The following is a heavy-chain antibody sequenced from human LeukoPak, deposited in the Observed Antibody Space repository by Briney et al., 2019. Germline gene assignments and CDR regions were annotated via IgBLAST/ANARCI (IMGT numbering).Heavy chain of an antibody. CDR2: IYSGGST. CDR3: ARTPRAYSSSSDY. J-gene: IGHJ4*02. Sequence: PGGSLRLSCAASGFTVSSNYMSWVRQAPGKGLEWVSVIYSGGSTYYADSVKGRFTISRDNSKNTLYLQMNSLRAEDTAVYYCARTPRAYSSSSDYWGQGTLVTVSS. D-gene: IGHD6-13*01. V-gene: IGHV3-66*01. CDR1: GFTVSSNY.